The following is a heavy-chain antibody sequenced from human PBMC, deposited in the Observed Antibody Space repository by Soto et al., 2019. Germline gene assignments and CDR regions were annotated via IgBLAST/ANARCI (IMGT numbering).Heavy chain of an antibody. Sequence: ASVKVSCKASGYTFTSYYMHWVRQAPGQGLEWMGIINPSGGSTSYAQKFQGRVTMTRDTSKNQFSLKLSSVTAADTAVYYCARGFAYYYYGMDVWGQGTTVTVSS. V-gene: IGHV1-46*01. J-gene: IGHJ6*02. CDR2: INPSGGST. CDR3: ARGFAYYYYGMDV. CDR1: GYTFTSYY.